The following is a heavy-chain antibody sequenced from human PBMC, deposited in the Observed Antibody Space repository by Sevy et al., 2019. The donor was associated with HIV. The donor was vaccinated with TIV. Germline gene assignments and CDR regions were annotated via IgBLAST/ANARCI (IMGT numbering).Heavy chain of an antibody. J-gene: IGHJ4*02. CDR3: AKGYGSGSPPDY. CDR2: ISGSGGST. Sequence: GGSLRLSCAASGFIFNSYAMSWVRQAPGKGLEWVSSISGSGGSTYYADSMKGRFTISRDNFKNMMYLEMNSLRAEDTAVYYCAKGYGSGSPPDYWGQGTLVIVSS. CDR1: GFIFNSYA. V-gene: IGHV3-23*01. D-gene: IGHD3-10*01.